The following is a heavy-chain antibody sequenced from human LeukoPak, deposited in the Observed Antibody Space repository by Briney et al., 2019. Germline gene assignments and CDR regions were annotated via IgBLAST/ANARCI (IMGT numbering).Heavy chain of an antibody. CDR2: IYTSGST. D-gene: IGHD4-11*01. CDR1: GGSISSGSYY. V-gene: IGHV4-61*02. CDR3: AITLYDYSNL. Sequence: SETLSLTCTVSGGSISSGSYYWSWIRQPAGKGLEWIGRIYTSGSTNYNPSLKSRVTISVDTSKNQFSLKLSSVTAADTAVYYCAITLYDYSNLWGQGTLVTVSS. J-gene: IGHJ4*02.